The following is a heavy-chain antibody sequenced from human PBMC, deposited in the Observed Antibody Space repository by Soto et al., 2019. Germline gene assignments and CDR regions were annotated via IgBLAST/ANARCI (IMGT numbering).Heavy chain of an antibody. D-gene: IGHD3-10*01. J-gene: IGHJ4*02. CDR3: ARGGLGNYYNDY. CDR2: IKGDGTIT. V-gene: IGHV3-74*01. CDR1: GFTFSRDW. Sequence: EVQLVESGGGLVQPGGSLRLSCAASGFTFSRDWMHWVRQSPGKGLVWVSRIKGDGTITNYADSVKGRFTTSRDNAKNTFYLQLNSLTTEDTAVYYCARGGLGNYYNDYWGQGTLVTVSS.